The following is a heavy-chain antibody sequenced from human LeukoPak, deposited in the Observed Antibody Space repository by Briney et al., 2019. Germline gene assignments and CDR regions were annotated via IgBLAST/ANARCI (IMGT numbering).Heavy chain of an antibody. J-gene: IGHJ4*02. CDR3: ATLGATSFDY. Sequence: ASVKVSXKTSGYTFSDYYIHWVRQAPGQGLEWMGWIVPHSGGTKYAQKFQGRVTMTRDTSISTAYMELSRLRYDDTAVYYCATLGATSFDYWGQGALVTVSS. CDR2: IVPHSGGT. D-gene: IGHD1-26*01. V-gene: IGHV1-2*02. CDR1: GYTFSDYY.